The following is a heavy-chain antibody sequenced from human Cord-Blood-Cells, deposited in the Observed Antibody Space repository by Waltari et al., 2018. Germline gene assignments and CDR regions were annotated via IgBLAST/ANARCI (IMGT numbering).Heavy chain of an antibody. CDR3: TTKRWGLNYAFDI. CDR1: GYTITELS. D-gene: IGHD2-21*01. J-gene: IGHJ3*02. CDR2: FDPKDSKT. Sequence: QVQLVQSGAEVKKPGASAKVFCKVSGYTITELSMHWVRQAPGKGLEWMGVFDPKDSKTLYAQKFQCGVTRTEDTSTDTAYMELSSLRSEDTAVYYCTTKRWGLNYAFDICGQGTMVTVSS. V-gene: IGHV1-24*01.